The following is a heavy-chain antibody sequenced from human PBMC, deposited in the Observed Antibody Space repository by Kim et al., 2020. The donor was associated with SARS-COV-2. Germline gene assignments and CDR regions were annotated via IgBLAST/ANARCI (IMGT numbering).Heavy chain of an antibody. CDR1: GFTFSCCA. Sequence: GGSLRLSCAASGFTFSCCAMHWVRQAPGKGLEWVAVICYGGSNKYYADSVKGRFTISRDNSKNTLDLQMNSLTAEDTAVYYCAKMDCTGLNGWGQGTLVTVSS. D-gene: IGHD2-21*02. V-gene: IGHV3-33*06. CDR2: ICYGGSNK. J-gene: IGHJ4*02. CDR3: AKMDCTGLNG.